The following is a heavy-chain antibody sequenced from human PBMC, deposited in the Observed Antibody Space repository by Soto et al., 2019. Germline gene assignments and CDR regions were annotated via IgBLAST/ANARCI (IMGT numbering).Heavy chain of an antibody. CDR1: GFTFSNYG. J-gene: IGHJ6*02. V-gene: IGHV3-33*01. CDR3: ARDDEYSGNGMDV. Sequence: QVQLVESGGGVVQPGRSLRLSCAASGFTFSNYGMHRVRQAPGKGLEWVAVILNDGSNRYHADSVKDRFTISRDNSKNTVYLQMNSLRAEDTAVYYCARDDEYSGNGMDVWGQGTTVTVS. D-gene: IGHD3-10*01. CDR2: ILNDGSNR.